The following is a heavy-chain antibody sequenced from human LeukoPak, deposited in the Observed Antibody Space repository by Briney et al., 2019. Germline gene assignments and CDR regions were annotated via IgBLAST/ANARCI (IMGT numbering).Heavy chain of an antibody. Sequence: GGSLRLSCAASGFTFTDYAMSWVRQAPEKGLEWISTISDNGGETYYADSVKGRFTISRDNSKNTLYLQMNSLRAEDTAVYFCAKDATARPTIDYWGQGTLVTVSS. J-gene: IGHJ4*02. CDR2: ISDNGGET. D-gene: IGHD6-6*01. V-gene: IGHV3-23*01. CDR3: AKDATARPTIDY. CDR1: GFTFTDYA.